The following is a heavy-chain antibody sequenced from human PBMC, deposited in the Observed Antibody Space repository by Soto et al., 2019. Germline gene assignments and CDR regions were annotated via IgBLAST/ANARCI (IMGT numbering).Heavy chain of an antibody. CDR1: GFTVSSNY. D-gene: IGHD3-10*01. Sequence: EVQLVESGGGLVQPGGSLRLSCAASGFTVSSNYMSWVRQAPGKGLEWVSVIYSGGSTYYVDSVKGRFTISRDNSKNTLYLEMNSLRAEDTAVYYCARDRGGYYYYGMDVWGQGTTVTVSS. J-gene: IGHJ6*02. CDR2: IYSGGST. V-gene: IGHV3-66*01. CDR3: ARDRGGYYYYGMDV.